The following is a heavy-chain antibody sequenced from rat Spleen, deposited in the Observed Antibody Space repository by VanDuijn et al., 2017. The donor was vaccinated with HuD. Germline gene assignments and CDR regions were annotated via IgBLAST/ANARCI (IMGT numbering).Heavy chain of an antibody. Sequence: EVQLVESGGGLVLPGRSMKLSCAASGFTFSNYYMAWVRQAPTKGLEWVASISTGDDNTYFRDSVRGRFTISRNNAKSTLYLQMDSLRSEDTATYYCATGTFWGQGVMVTVSS. J-gene: IGHJ2*01. CDR1: GFTFSNYY. CDR2: ISTGDDNT. CDR3: ATGTF. V-gene: IGHV5-25*01.